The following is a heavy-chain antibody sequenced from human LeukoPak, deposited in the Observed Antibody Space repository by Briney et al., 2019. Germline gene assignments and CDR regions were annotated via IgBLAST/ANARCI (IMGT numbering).Heavy chain of an antibody. CDR3: AADGGYQLLRHYYYGMDV. Sequence: TSVKVSCKASGFAFTSSAVQWVRQARGQRLEWTGWTVVGSGNTNYAQKIQERVTITRDMSTSTAYMELSSLRSGDTAVYYCAADGGYQLLRHYYYGMDVWGKGTTVTVSS. D-gene: IGHD2-2*01. CDR1: GFAFTSSA. J-gene: IGHJ6*04. V-gene: IGHV1-58*01. CDR2: TVVGSGNT.